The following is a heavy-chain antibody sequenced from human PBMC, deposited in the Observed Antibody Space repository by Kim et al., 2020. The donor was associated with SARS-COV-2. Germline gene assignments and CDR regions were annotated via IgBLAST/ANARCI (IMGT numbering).Heavy chain of an antibody. CDR2: ISSSGSTI. J-gene: IGHJ3*02. CDR1: GFTFSDYY. Sequence: GGSLRLSCAASGFTFSDYYMSWIRQAPGKGLEWVSYISSSGSTIYYADSVKGRFTISRDNAKNSLYLQMNSLRAEDTAVYYCARVGPYCGGDCYGDDAFDIWGQGTMVTVSS. D-gene: IGHD2-21*02. CDR3: ARVGPYCGGDCYGDDAFDI. V-gene: IGHV3-11*01.